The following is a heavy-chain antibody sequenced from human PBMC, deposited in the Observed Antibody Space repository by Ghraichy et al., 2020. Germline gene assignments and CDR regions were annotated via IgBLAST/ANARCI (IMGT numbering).Heavy chain of an antibody. Sequence: LETLSLTCTVSGGSVSSSNFYWGWIRQPPGKGLEWIGSVDFSGGTYYNPSLQSRVTISVDTSKNQFSLNLRSVTAADTAVYFCARHSRYCSRTSCYVGAFDIWGQGTMVTVCS. D-gene: IGHD2-2*01. V-gene: IGHV4-39*01. CDR3: ARHSRYCSRTSCYVGAFDI. CDR1: GGSVSSSNFY. J-gene: IGHJ3*02. CDR2: VDFSGGT.